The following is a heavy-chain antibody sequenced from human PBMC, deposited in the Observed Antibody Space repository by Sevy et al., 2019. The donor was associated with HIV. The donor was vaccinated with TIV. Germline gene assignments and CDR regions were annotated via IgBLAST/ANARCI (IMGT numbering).Heavy chain of an antibody. J-gene: IGHJ4*02. CDR1: GFTFNTYT. Sequence: GGSLRLSCSASGFTFNTYTMHWVRQAPGKGLEYVSAISNSGGSTFYADSVKGRFTISRDNSKNTLYLQMSSLRTEDTAIYYCVRVPRFGSPYPFDYWGQGALVTVSS. CDR3: VRVPRFGSPYPFDY. CDR2: ISNSGGST. V-gene: IGHV3-64D*06. D-gene: IGHD2-15*01.